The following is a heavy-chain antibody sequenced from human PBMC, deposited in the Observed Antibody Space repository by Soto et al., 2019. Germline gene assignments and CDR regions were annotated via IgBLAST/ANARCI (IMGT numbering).Heavy chain of an antibody. J-gene: IGHJ4*02. V-gene: IGHV4-59*01. D-gene: IGHD6-19*01. CDR2: IFYGEHT. CDR3: ARSPQYSSGWNGGFDY. Sequence: SETMSLTCDVSGDFLTTYYWNWIRQSPGKGLEWIGYIFYGEHTNYNPSLRGRATISVDTSKNQFSLKLSSVTAADTAVYYCARSPQYSSGWNGGFDYWGQGTLVTVSS. CDR1: GDFLTTYY.